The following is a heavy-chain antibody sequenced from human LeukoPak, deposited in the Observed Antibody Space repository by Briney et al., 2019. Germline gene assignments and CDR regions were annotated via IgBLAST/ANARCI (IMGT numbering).Heavy chain of an antibody. CDR2: IKRRSKNYAT. Sequence: GGSLRLSCAASSFTFSGSHMQGVPHSCGRALEGVGHIKRRSKNYATTHPEWVKHSLTIYIDDSKNTAYLKKNSLQTEETAVYYCNSCLYDSSGDQMGFDYWGQGTLVTVSS. J-gene: IGHJ4*02. CDR1: SFTFSGSH. D-gene: IGHD3-22*01. V-gene: IGHV3-73*01. CDR3: NSCLYDSSGDQMGFDY.